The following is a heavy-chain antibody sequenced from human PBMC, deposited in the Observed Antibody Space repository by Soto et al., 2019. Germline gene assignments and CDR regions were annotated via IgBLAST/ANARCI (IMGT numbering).Heavy chain of an antibody. CDR1: GFPFSSYA. D-gene: IGHD3-10*01. CDR2: ISGGAAST. Sequence: EVQMLESGGGLVQPGGPLRLSCTASGFPFSSYAMSWARQAPGRGLEWVSTISGGAASTFYADSLKGRFTISRDNSKNTLYLQINSLRDEDTAVYYCARSQGPGVLYFFDYWGQGTLVTVSS. CDR3: ARSQGPGVLYFFDY. V-gene: IGHV3-23*01. J-gene: IGHJ4*02.